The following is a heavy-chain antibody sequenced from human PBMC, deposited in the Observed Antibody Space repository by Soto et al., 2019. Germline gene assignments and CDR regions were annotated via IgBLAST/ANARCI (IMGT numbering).Heavy chain of an antibody. CDR1: GYTFSNYW. Sequence: PGESLKISCRGSGYTFSNYWISCFLQMPVKGLEWMGIIYPGDSDTRYSPSFQGQVTMSADKYINTAYLEWSSLKASDTGIYYCARQGAKYYYDRSAYYESWGQGTPVTVSS. J-gene: IGHJ4*02. CDR3: ARQGAKYYYDRSAYYES. D-gene: IGHD3-22*01. V-gene: IGHV5-51*01. CDR2: IYPGDSDT.